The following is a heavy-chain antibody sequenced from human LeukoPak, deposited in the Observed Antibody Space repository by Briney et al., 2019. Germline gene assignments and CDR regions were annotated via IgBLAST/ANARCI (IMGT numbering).Heavy chain of an antibody. D-gene: IGHD3-10*01. V-gene: IGHV4-38-2*01. J-gene: IGHJ6*03. CDR3: ARQEGGYYGSGSYYPDYYYYMDV. Sequence: PSETLSLTCAVSGYSISSGYYWGWIRQPPGKGLEWIGSIYHSGSTYYNPSLKSRVTISVDTSKNQFSLKLSSVTAADTAVYYCARQEGGYYGSGSYYPDYYYYMDVWGKGTTVTVSS. CDR1: GYSISSGYY. CDR2: IYHSGST.